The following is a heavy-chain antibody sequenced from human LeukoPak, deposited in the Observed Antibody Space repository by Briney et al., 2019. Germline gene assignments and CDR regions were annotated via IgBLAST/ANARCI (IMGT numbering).Heavy chain of an antibody. Sequence: GGPLRLSCAASEFTFSNAYMNWVRQAPGKGLEWVGRIKSKTDGGTTDYAAPVKGRFTISRDDSKNTLYLQMNSLKTEDTAVYYCTTDVRVLLWFGDLVDWGQGTLVTVSS. CDR1: EFTFSNAY. V-gene: IGHV3-15*01. CDR3: TTDVRVLLWFGDLVD. CDR2: IKSKTDGGTT. D-gene: IGHD3-10*01. J-gene: IGHJ4*02.